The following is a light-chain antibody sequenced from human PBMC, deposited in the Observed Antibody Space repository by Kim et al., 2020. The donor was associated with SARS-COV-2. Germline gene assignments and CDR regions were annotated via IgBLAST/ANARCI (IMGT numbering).Light chain of an antibody. CDR3: QQYGSSPPYT. V-gene: IGKV3-20*01. CDR2: GAS. Sequence: EIVLTQSPGTLSLSPGERATLSCRAGQSISSNYLAWYQKKPGQAPRVLIYGASDRATGIPDRFTGSGSGTDFTLTISRLEPEDFAVYYCQQYGSSPPYTFGQGTKLEI. J-gene: IGKJ2*01. CDR1: QSISSNY.